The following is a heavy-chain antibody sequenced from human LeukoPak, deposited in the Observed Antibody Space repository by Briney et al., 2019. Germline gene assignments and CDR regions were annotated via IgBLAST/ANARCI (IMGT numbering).Heavy chain of an antibody. J-gene: IGHJ4*02. CDR2: IYYSGST. V-gene: IGHV4-59*01. D-gene: IGHD6-13*01. Sequence: SETLSLTCTVSGGSISSYYWSWIRQPPGKGLEWIGYIYYSGSTNYNPSLKSRVTISVDTSKNQFSLKLSSVTAADTAVYYCARDPGSSWDYWGQGTLVTVSS. CDR3: ARDPGSSWDY. CDR1: GGSISSYY.